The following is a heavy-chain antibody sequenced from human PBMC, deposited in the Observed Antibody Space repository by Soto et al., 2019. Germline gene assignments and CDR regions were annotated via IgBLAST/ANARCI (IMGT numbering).Heavy chain of an antibody. CDR3: ARVEIGIAVAGTADY. Sequence: GASVKVSCTASGYTFTSYGISWVRQAPGQGLEWMGWISAYNGNTNYAQKLQGRVTMTTDTSTSTAYMELRSLRSDDAAVYYCARVEIGIAVAGTADYWGQGTLVTVSS. CDR1: GYTFTSYG. CDR2: ISAYNGNT. J-gene: IGHJ4*02. V-gene: IGHV1-18*01. D-gene: IGHD6-19*01.